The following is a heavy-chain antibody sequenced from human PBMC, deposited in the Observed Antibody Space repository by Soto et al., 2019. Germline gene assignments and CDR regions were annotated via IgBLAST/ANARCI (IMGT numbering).Heavy chain of an antibody. CDR1: GGSISSSNW. CDR3: ARDQGITMVRGARYYYYGMDV. Sequence: TSETLSLTCAVSGGSISSSNWWSWVRQPPGKGLEWIGEIYHSGSTNYNPSLKSRVTISVDKSKNQFSPKLSSVTAADTAVYYCARDQGITMVRGARYYYYGMDVWGQGTTVTVSS. J-gene: IGHJ6*02. CDR2: IYHSGST. V-gene: IGHV4-4*02. D-gene: IGHD3-10*01.